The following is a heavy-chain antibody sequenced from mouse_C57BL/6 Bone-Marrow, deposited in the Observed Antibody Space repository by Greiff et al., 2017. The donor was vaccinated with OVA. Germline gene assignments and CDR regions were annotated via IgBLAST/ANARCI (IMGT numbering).Heavy chain of an antibody. J-gene: IGHJ1*03. CDR2: ISDGGSYT. CDR1: GFTFSSYA. V-gene: IGHV5-4*01. Sequence: EVHLVESGGGLVKPGGSLKLSCAASGFTFSSYAMSWVRQTPEKRLEWVATISDGGSYTYSPDNVKGRFPISRDNAKNNLYLQMSHLKSEDTAMYYCARDGYFDVWGTGTTVTVSS. CDR3: ARDGYFDV.